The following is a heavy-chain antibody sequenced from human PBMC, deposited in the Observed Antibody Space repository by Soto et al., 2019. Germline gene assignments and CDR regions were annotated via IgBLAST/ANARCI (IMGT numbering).Heavy chain of an antibody. D-gene: IGHD3-16*02. CDR2: IFPKFGTT. CDR3: EAEMTFGKLSVV. CDR1: GDTDTNYV. V-gene: IGHV1-69*01. Sequence: QVQLVQSGAEVKKPGSSVKVSCKASGDTDTNYVISWVRQAPGQGLEWMGGIFPKFGTTYSAQKLQDRLTITADESTSTVYMQLSSLRLDDTALYYCEAEMTFGKLSVVWGQGTTVTVSS. J-gene: IGHJ6*02.